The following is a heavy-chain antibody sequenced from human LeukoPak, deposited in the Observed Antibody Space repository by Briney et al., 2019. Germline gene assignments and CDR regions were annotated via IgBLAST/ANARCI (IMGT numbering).Heavy chain of an antibody. CDR3: SNCASWAHIINCDAFDI. Sequence: GGSLTLSCATSGLTFISYYMSWVRQAPGKGLEWVSVIYSGGSTYYADSVKGQFTISRDNSKNTMYLQMNSRRAHDPAVYYCSNCASWAHIINCDAFDIWDQGTMVPVSS. D-gene: IGHD7-27*01. J-gene: IGHJ3*02. V-gene: IGHV3-53*01. CDR1: GLTFISYY. CDR2: IYSGGST.